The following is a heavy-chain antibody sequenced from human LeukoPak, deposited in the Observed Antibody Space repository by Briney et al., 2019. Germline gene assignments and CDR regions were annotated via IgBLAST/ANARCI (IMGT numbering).Heavy chain of an antibody. CDR3: ARDDGELVVHDAFDI. Sequence: SETLSLTCSVSGGSITSSSYYWGWIRQPPGKGLEWIGEIYHSGSTNYNPSLKSRVTISVDKSKNQFSLKLSSVTAADTAVYYCARDDGELVVHDAFDIWGQGTMVTVSS. V-gene: IGHV4-39*07. J-gene: IGHJ3*02. CDR1: GGSITSSSYY. D-gene: IGHD3-22*01. CDR2: IYHSGST.